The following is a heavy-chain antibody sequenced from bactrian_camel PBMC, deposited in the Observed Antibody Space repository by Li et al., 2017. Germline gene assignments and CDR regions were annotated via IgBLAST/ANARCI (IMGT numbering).Heavy chain of an antibody. V-gene: IGHV3S53*01. CDR1: EYRGC. CDR2: VDSLGIP. CDR3: ASDLRAGWYESEVLDLSRYRY. J-gene: IGHJ4*01. Sequence: HVQLVESGGGSVQAGGSLRLSRVASEYRGCTGWLRQVPGKEREGVATVDSLGIPTYANSVKGRLTVSRDNAKNTVYLQMNTLKPEDTAVYYCASDLRAGWYESEVLDLSRYRYWGQGTQVTVS. D-gene: IGHD5*01.